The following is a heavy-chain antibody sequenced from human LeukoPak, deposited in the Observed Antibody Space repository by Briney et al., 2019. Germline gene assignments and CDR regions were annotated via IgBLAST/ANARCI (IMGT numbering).Heavy chain of an antibody. J-gene: IGHJ5*02. CDR1: GFTFSSYA. CDR2: ISSSGSTI. CDR3: ARDVPWFDP. D-gene: IGHD3-10*02. V-gene: IGHV3-48*03. Sequence: GGSLRLSCAASGFTFSSYAISWVRQAPGKGLEWVSYISSSGSTIYYADSVKGRFTISRDNAKNSLYLQMNSLRAEDTAVYYCARDVPWFDPWGQGTLVTVSS.